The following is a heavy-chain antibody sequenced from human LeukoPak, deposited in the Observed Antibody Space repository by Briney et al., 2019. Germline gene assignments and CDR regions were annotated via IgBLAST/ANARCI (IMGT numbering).Heavy chain of an antibody. V-gene: IGHV3-11*05. D-gene: IGHD1-26*01. CDR3: AGDPRYSGSSGDY. J-gene: IGHJ4*02. Sequence: PGGSLRLSCAASGFSFSDYYMSWIRQTPGKGLEWVSYISGSSTYTKYADSVKGRFTISRDNAKNSLYLQMNSLRAEDTAVYYCAGDPRYSGSSGDYWGQGTLVTVSS. CDR2: ISGSSTYT. CDR1: GFSFSDYY.